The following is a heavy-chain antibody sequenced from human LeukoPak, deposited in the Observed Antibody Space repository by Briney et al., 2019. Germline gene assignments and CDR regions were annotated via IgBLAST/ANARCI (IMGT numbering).Heavy chain of an antibody. CDR3: ARMTTVRRNWFDP. D-gene: IGHD4-17*01. V-gene: IGHV4-39*07. CDR1: GGSISSSSYY. CDR2: IYYSGST. Sequence: SETLSLTCTVSGGSISSSSYYWGWIRQPPGKGLEWIGSIYYSGSTYYNPSLKSRVTISVDTSKNQFSLKLSSVTAADTAVYYCARMTTVRRNWFDPWGQGTLVTVSS. J-gene: IGHJ5*02.